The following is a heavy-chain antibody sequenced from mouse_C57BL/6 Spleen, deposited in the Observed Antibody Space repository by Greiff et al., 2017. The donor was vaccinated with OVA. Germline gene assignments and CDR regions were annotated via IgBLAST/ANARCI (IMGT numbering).Heavy chain of an antibody. Sequence: EVMLVESGGGLVQPGGSLKLSCAASGFTFSDYYMYWVRQTPEKRLEWVAYISNGGGRTYYPDTVKGRFTISRDNAKNTLYLQMSRLKSEDTAMYYCARPYYYGSSSTAWFAYWGQGTLVTVSA. D-gene: IGHD1-1*01. CDR3: ARPYYYGSSSTAWFAY. CDR2: ISNGGGRT. V-gene: IGHV5-12*01. CDR1: GFTFSDYY. J-gene: IGHJ3*01.